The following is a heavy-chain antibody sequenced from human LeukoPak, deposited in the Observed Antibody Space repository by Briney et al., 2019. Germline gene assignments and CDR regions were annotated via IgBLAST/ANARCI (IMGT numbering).Heavy chain of an antibody. J-gene: IGHJ5*02. CDR2: IYYSGST. CDR1: GGSISSSIYY. D-gene: IGHD6-19*01. Sequence: PSETLSLTCTVSGGSISSSIYYWGWIRQPPGKGLEWIGSIYYSGSTYYNPSLKSRVTISVDTSKNQFSLKLSSVTAADTAVYYCARQPYSSGWYPNWFDPWGQGTLVTVSS. CDR3: ARQPYSSGWYPNWFDP. V-gene: IGHV4-39*01.